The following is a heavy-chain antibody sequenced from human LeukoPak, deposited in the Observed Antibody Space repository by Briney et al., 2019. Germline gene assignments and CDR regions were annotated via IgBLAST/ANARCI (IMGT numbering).Heavy chain of an antibody. D-gene: IGHD4-11*01. J-gene: IGHJ5*02. Sequence: GGSLRLSCAASGFTFSIYATGWVRQAPGKRLEWVSSIFGSRDSISYANSVKGRFTISRDNAENSLYLQMDSLRVEDTAVYYCTRGMDHINYAWFDPWGQGTLVIVSS. CDR3: TRGMDHINYAWFDP. CDR1: GFTFSIYA. V-gene: IGHV3-21*06. CDR2: IFGSRDSI.